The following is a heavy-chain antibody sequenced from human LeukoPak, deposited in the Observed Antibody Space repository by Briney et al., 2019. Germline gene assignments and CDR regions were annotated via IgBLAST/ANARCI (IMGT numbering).Heavy chain of an antibody. D-gene: IGHD3-22*01. Sequence: ASVKVSCKASGYTFTSYYMHWVRQAPGQGLEWMGIINPSGGSTSYAQKFQGRVTMTRDTSTSTVYMELSSLRSEDTAVYYCARDKHGGSSGYPLLDYWGQGTLVTVPS. CDR3: ARDKHGGSSGYPLLDY. CDR1: GYTFTSYY. V-gene: IGHV1-46*01. CDR2: INPSGGST. J-gene: IGHJ4*02.